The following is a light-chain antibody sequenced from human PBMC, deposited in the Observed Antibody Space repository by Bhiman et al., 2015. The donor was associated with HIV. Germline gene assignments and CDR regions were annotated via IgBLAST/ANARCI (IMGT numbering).Light chain of an antibody. Sequence: QSVLTQPPSVSAAPGQKVTISCSGTTSNIGNHYVSWYQQFPGTAPKLIIYETDRRPSGIPARFSGSKSGTSATLAIAGLQTGDEADYFCGTWDTWRTTLNYVFGMGTTVTVL. CDR1: TSNIGNHY. V-gene: IGLV1-51*02. J-gene: IGLJ1*01. CDR3: GTWDTWRTTLNYV. CDR2: ETD.